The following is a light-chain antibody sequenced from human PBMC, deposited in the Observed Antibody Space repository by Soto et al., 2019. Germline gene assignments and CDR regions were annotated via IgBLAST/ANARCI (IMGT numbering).Light chain of an antibody. CDR1: QSINSN. CDR2: DAS. Sequence: VVITQSPATLSVSPGERATLSGTASQSINSNLTWYQQKPCQAPRLLIYDASTRATGIPARFSGSGSGTDFTLTITSLEPEDFAFYYCQQRSNWPSISFGQGTRLE. CDR3: QQRSNWPSIS. V-gene: IGKV3-11*01. J-gene: IGKJ5*01.